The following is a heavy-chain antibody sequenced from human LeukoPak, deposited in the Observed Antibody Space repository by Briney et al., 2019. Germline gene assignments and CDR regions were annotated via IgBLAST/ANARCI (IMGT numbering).Heavy chain of an antibody. V-gene: IGHV3-23*01. Sequence: GGSLRLSCAASRFTFSSFAMSWVRQAPGKGLEWVSAIGYSGGSTYYADSAKGRFTISRDNSKNTLYLQMNSLRAEDTAVYYCAKVRDSSGWYWFDYWGQGTLLTVSS. CDR1: RFTFSSFA. CDR3: AKVRDSSGWYWFDY. J-gene: IGHJ4*02. D-gene: IGHD6-19*01. CDR2: IGYSGGST.